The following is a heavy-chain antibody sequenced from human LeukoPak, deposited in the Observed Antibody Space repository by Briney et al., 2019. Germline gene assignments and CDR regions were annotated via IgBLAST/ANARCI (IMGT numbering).Heavy chain of an antibody. J-gene: IGHJ4*02. CDR2: ISGSGSSI. CDR1: GFTFSSYE. Sequence: GGSLRLSCAASGFTFSSYEMNWVRQAPGKGLEWVSDISGSGSSIYYADSVKGRFTISRDNAKNTLYLQMNSLRAEDTAVYYCASAGGGGAMVLSPCYSGPGTPVTVSS. CDR3: ASAGGGGAMVLSPCY. V-gene: IGHV3-23*01. D-gene: IGHD5-18*01.